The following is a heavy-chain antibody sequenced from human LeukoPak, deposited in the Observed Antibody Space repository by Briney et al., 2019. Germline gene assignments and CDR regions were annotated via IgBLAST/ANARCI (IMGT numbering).Heavy chain of an antibody. CDR1: GYTFTSYG. J-gene: IGHJ4*02. V-gene: IGHV1-18*01. CDR2: ISAYNGNT. Sequence: ASVKLSCKASGYTFTSYGISCVRQAPRQRLEWMGWISAYNGNTNYAQKLQGRVTMTTDTSTSTAYMELRSLRSDDTAVYYCARVGVVGILELLDYWGQGTLVTVSS. CDR3: ARVGVVGILELLDY. D-gene: IGHD1-7*01.